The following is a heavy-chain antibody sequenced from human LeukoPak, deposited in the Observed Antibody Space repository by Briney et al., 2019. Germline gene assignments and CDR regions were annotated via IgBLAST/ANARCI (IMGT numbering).Heavy chain of an antibody. V-gene: IGHV3-53*01. D-gene: IGHD2-21*02. CDR1: GFSVSSNY. Sequence: GGSLRLSCAASGFSVSSNYMSWVRQAPGKGLEWVSVIYSGGSTYYADSVKGRFTISRDNSENTLYLQMKSLRAEDTAAYYCARTDETAPAEDFQHWGQGTLVTVSS. J-gene: IGHJ1*01. CDR2: IYSGGST. CDR3: ARTDETAPAEDFQH.